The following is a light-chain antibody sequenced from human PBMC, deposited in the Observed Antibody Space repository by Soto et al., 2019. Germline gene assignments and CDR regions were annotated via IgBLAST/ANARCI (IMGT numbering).Light chain of an antibody. J-gene: IGLJ7*01. CDR2: KDN. CDR3: AAWDVSGPYAV. CDR1: SSNIGKNY. V-gene: IGLV1-47*01. Sequence: QSVLTQPPSVSGTPGQRVTISCSGSSSNIGKNYVYWYQQVPGTAPKLLIYKDNQRPSGVPDRFSVSKSGTSASLAISGLRSEDEADYYCAAWDVSGPYAVFGGGTQLTVL.